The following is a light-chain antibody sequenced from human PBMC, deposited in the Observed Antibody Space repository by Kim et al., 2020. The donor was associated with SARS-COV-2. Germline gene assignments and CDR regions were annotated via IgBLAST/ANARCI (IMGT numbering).Light chain of an antibody. J-gene: IGLJ2*01. Sequence: QSALTQPASVSGSPGQSITISCTGTSSDVGNYNLVSWYQQRPGKAPKLIIFEVSKRPSGVSDRFSGSKSGDTASLTISGLQAEDEGDYYCCSYAGSSTFVVFGGGTQLTVL. V-gene: IGLV2-23*02. CDR1: SSDVGNYNL. CDR3: CSYAGSSTFVV. CDR2: EVS.